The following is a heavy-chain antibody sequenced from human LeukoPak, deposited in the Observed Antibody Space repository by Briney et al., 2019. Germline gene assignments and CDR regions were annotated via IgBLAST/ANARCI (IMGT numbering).Heavy chain of an antibody. CDR1: GFTFSNYD. CDR2: IGTAGDT. D-gene: IGHD3-22*01. Sequence: GGSLRLSCAASGFTFSNYDMHWVRQAPGKGLEWVSAIGTAGDTNYPGSVKGRFTISRENAKNSLYLQMNSLRAEDTAVYYCARGQIYYDSGGYRDGNWFDPWGQGTLVTVSS. V-gene: IGHV3-13*01. CDR3: ARGQIYYDSGGYRDGNWFDP. J-gene: IGHJ5*02.